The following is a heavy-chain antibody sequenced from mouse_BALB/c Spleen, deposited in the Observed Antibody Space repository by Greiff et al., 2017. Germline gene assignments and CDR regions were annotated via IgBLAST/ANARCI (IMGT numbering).Heavy chain of an antibody. CDR1: GFSLTSYG. V-gene: IGHV2-5-1*01. CDR2: IWRGGST. J-gene: IGHJ4*01. D-gene: IGHD1-1*01. CDR3: AKEGGRNYYAMDY. Sequence: QVQLQQSGPSLVQPSQSLSITCTVSGFSLTSYGVHWVRQSPGKGLEWLGVIWRGGSTDYNAAFMSRLSITKDNSKCQVFFKMNSLQADDTAIYCCAKEGGRNYYAMDYWGQGTSVTVSS.